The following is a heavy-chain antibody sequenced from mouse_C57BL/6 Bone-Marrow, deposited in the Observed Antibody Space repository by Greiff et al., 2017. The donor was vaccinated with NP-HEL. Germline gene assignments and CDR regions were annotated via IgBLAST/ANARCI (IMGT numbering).Heavy chain of an antibody. D-gene: IGHD1-3*01. J-gene: IGHJ2*01. CDR2: ISSGSSTI. CDR3: AKRLGEWGFDY. Sequence: DVQLVESGGGLVKPGGSLKLSCAASGFTFSDYGMHWVRQAPEKGLEWVAYISSGSSTIYYAETVKGRFTLSRDNAKNTLFLQMPSLRSEDTAMYFCAKRLGEWGFDYWGQGTTLTVSS. V-gene: IGHV5-17*01. CDR1: GFTFSDYG.